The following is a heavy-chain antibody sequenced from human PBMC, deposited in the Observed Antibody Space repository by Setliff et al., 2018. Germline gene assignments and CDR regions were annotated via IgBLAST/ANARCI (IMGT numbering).Heavy chain of an antibody. V-gene: IGHV1-18*01. CDR1: GYTFTSYG. CDR3: ANLYGEGPRQLWFIGDAFDI. J-gene: IGHJ3*02. CDR2: ISAYNGNT. D-gene: IGHD5-18*01. Sequence: ASVKVSCKASGYTFTSYGISWVRQAPGQGLEWMGWISAYNGNTNYAQKLQGRVTMTTDTSTSTAYMELSSLRSEDTAVYYCANLYGEGPRQLWFIGDAFDIWGQGTMVTVSS.